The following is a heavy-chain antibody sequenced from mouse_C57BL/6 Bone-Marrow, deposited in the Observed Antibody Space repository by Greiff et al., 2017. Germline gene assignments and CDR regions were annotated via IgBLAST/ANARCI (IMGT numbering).Heavy chain of an antibody. Sequence: QVQLQQSGPGLVQPSQSLSITCTVSGFSLTSYGVHWVRQSPGKGLEWLGVIWSGGSTDYNAAFISRLSISKDNSKSQVFFKMNSLQADDTAIYYCARKTGYGNYAYFDVWGTGTTVTVSS. D-gene: IGHD2-1*01. V-gene: IGHV2-2*01. CDR2: IWSGGST. J-gene: IGHJ1*03. CDR3: ARKTGYGNYAYFDV. CDR1: GFSLTSYG.